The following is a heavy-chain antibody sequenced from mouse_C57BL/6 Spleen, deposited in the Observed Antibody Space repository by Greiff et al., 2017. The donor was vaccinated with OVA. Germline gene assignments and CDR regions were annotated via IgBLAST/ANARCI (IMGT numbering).Heavy chain of an antibody. CDR3: ANMVPLAY. CDR1: GYAFSSSW. J-gene: IGHJ3*01. Sequence: QVQLQQSGPELVKPGASVKISCKASGYAFSSSWMNWVKQRPGKGLEWIGRIYPGDGDTNYNGKFKGKATLTADKSSSTAYMQLSSLTSEDSAVYFCANMVPLAYWGQGTLVTVSA. V-gene: IGHV1-82*01. D-gene: IGHD2-2*01. CDR2: IYPGDGDT.